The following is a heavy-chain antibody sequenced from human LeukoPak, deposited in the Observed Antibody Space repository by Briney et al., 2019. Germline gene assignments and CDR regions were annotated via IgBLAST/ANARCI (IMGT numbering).Heavy chain of an antibody. V-gene: IGHV4-59*01. CDR3: ARSKGVGAPFDY. J-gene: IGHJ4*02. CDR2: IYYSGST. CDR1: GGSISSYY. Sequence: SETLSLTYTVSGGSISSYYWSWIRQPPGKGLEWIGYIYYSGSTNYNPSLKSRVTISVDTSKNQFSLKLSSVTAADTAVYYCARSKGVGAPFDYWGQGTLVTVSS. D-gene: IGHD1-26*01.